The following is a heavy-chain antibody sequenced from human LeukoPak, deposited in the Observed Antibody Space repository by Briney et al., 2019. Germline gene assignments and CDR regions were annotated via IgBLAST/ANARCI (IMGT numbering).Heavy chain of an antibody. V-gene: IGHV3-15*01. CDR1: GFTFSNAW. CDR2: INSKTDDGTT. Sequence: GGSLRLSCAASGFTFSNAWMSWVRQAPGKGLEWVGRINSKTDDGTTDYAAPVKGRFTSSRDDSKNTLYLQMNSLKTEDTAVYYCTTGGTFTMIVVTPNDGMDVWGQGTTVTVSS. CDR3: TTGGTFTMIVVTPNDGMDV. J-gene: IGHJ6*02. D-gene: IGHD3-22*01.